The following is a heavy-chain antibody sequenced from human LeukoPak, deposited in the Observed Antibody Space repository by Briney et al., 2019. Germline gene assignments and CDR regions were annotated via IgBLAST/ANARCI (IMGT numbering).Heavy chain of an antibody. CDR1: GFTFTGYY. V-gene: IGHV1-2*02. Sequence: ASVKVSCKASGFTFTGYYFHWVQQAPGQGLEWMGWVNPNTGGTNYAQMFQGRVTMTRDTSITTAYMELSRLTSDDTAVYYCARDSYGGNWSLGYWGQGTLVTVSS. CDR3: ARDSYGGNWSLGY. CDR2: VNPNTGGT. J-gene: IGHJ4*02. D-gene: IGHD4-23*01.